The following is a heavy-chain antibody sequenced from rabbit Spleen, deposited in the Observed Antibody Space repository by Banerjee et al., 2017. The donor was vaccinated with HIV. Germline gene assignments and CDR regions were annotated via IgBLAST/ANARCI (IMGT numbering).Heavy chain of an antibody. D-gene: IGHD1-1*01. CDR3: ARDLVAVIGWNFNL. Sequence: QSLEESGGDLVKPGASLTLTCKASGLDFSGDSYDSYMCWVRQAPGKGLEWIACIDIGSSGFTYFASWAKGRFTISRTSSTTVTLRMTSLTAADTATYFCARDLVAVIGWNFNLWGPGTLVTVS. J-gene: IGHJ4*01. V-gene: IGHV1S40*01. CDR1: GLDFSGDSY. CDR2: IDIGSSGFT.